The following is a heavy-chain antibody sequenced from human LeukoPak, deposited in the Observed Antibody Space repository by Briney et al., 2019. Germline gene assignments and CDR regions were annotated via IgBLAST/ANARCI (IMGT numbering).Heavy chain of an antibody. CDR3: AKRRDAGYSRVNDY. CDR1: GFTFSSYS. J-gene: IGHJ4*02. Sequence: GGSLRLSCAASGFTFSSYSMNWVRQAPGKGLEWVSAISGSGGSTYYAGSVKGRFTISRDNSKNTLYLQMNSLRAEDTAVYYCAKRRDAGYSRVNDYWGQGTLVTVSS. V-gene: IGHV3-23*01. D-gene: IGHD6-13*01. CDR2: ISGSGGST.